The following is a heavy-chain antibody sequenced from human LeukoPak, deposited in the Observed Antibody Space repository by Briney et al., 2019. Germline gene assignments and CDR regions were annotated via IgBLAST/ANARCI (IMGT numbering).Heavy chain of an antibody. D-gene: IGHD5-24*01. CDR2: IKEDGTET. Sequence: GGSLRLSCAASGFMFSSNWMSWVRLAPGKGLEWVANIKEDGTETHYVDSVKGRFTISRDNAKNSLYLQMNSLRVEDTAVHYCAKEGRSLQTYWGQGTLVTVSS. V-gene: IGHV3-7*03. CDR3: AKEGRSLQTY. J-gene: IGHJ4*02. CDR1: GFMFSSNW.